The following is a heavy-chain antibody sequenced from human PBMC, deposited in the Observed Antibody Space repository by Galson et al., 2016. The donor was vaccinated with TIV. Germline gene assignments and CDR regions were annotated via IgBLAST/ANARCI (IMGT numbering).Heavy chain of an antibody. CDR1: GYTFTSYS. V-gene: IGHV1-46*01. D-gene: IGHD6-19*01. CDR3: VREGMYRTGWYEDY. Sequence: SVKVSCKASGYTFTSYSMHWVRQAPGQGLEWMGIINPSGGSTSYAQKFQGRVTVTRDTSTWTVYMEMNSLRSEDTAIYYCVREGMYRTGWYEDYWGQGTLVTVSS. CDR2: INPSGGST. J-gene: IGHJ4*02.